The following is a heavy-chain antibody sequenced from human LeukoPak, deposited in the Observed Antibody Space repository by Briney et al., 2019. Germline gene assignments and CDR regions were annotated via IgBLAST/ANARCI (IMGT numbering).Heavy chain of an antibody. V-gene: IGHV3-21*01. CDR1: IYTYRVYS. Sequence: GGCLRLSRAHSIYTYRVYSASCVPAAPGKGGECVSSISSIRKYIYYADKVKSRFSAARDNAKNSLYLQMNRLRAEQTAVYYCARGPGSSSWYLTLEGGYYFDYWGQGTLVTVSS. D-gene: IGHD6-13*01. CDR3: ARGPGSSSWYLTLEGGYYFDY. J-gene: IGHJ4*02. CDR2: ISSIRKYI.